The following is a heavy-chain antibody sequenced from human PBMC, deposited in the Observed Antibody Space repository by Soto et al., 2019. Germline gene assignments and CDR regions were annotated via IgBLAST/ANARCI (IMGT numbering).Heavy chain of an antibody. CDR2: INSDGSST. CDR1: GFTFSSYW. CDR3: ARGKGVVTPAGVAQYWYFDL. J-gene: IGHJ2*01. D-gene: IGHD2-21*02. V-gene: IGHV3-74*01. Sequence: EVQLVESGGGLVQPGGSLRLSCAASGFTFSSYWMHWVRQAPGKGLVWVSRINSDGSSTSYADSVKGRFTISRDNAKNSLYLQMISLRAEDTAVYYCARGKGVVTPAGVAQYWYFDLWGRGTLVTVSS.